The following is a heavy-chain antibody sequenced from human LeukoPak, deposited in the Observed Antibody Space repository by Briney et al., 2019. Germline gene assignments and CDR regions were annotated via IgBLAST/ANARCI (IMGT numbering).Heavy chain of an antibody. CDR1: GFTVSSNC. Sequence: GGSLRLSCAASGFTVSSNCMSWVRQAPGKGLEWVSVIYSGGSTYYTGSVKGRFTISRDDSKNTLYLQMNSLRAEDTAVYYCVRHTENGYYFDYWGQGTLVTVS. D-gene: IGHD1-1*01. V-gene: IGHV3-66*04. CDR3: VRHTENGYYFDY. J-gene: IGHJ4*02. CDR2: IYSGGST.